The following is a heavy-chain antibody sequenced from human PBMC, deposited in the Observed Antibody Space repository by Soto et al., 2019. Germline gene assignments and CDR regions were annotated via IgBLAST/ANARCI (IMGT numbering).Heavy chain of an antibody. Sequence: SSVKFSCKASAGTFSSYTISWVLQAPGQGLEWMGGMIPVFGTANYAQKFQGRVTMTADTSTGTAYMELSSLRSEDTAVYYCATARGFYGSDGYGMDVWGQGTTVTVSS. CDR3: ATARGFYGSDGYGMDV. CDR1: AGTFSSYT. CDR2: MIPVFGTA. J-gene: IGHJ6*02. D-gene: IGHD3-10*01. V-gene: IGHV1-69*06.